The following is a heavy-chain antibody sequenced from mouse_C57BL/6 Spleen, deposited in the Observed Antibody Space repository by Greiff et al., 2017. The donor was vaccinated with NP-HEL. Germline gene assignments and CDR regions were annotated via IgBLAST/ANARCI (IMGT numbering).Heavy chain of an antibody. CDR3: AGGTGTYFDV. D-gene: IGHD4-1*01. CDR1: GYTFTSYW. J-gene: IGHJ1*03. CDR2: IDPSDSET. V-gene: IGHV1-52*01. Sequence: QVQLQQPGAELVRPGSSVKLSCKASGYTFTSYWMHWVKQRPIQGLEWIGNIDPSDSETHYNQKFKDKATLTVDKSSSTDYMRLSSLTSEDSAVYYCAGGTGTYFDVWGTGTTVTVSS.